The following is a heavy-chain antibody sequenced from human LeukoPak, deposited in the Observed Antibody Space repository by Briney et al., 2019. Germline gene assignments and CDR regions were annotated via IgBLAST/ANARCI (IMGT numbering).Heavy chain of an antibody. D-gene: IGHD3-16*02. Sequence: ASVKVSCKASVYTFTSYGISWVRQAPGQGLEWMGWISAYNGNTNYAQKLQGRVTMTTDTSTSTAYMELRSLRSDDTAVYYCGRGRGGGVIATMYYFDYWGQGTLVTVSS. V-gene: IGHV1-18*01. CDR1: VYTFTSYG. J-gene: IGHJ4*02. CDR3: GRGRGGGVIATMYYFDY. CDR2: ISAYNGNT.